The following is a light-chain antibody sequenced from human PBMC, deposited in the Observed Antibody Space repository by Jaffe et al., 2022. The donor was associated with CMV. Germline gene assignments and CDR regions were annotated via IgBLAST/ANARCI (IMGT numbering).Light chain of an antibody. CDR1: ESVGNNY. Sequence: EIVLTQSPGTLSLSPGERATLSCRASESVGNNYLAWYQLKPGQAPKLLIYGASSRATGIPDRFSGSGSGTDFTLIISRLEPEDFAVYYCHQYSSSLTWTFGQGTKVEI. V-gene: IGKV3-20*01. CDR2: GAS. CDR3: HQYSSSLTWT. J-gene: IGKJ1*01.